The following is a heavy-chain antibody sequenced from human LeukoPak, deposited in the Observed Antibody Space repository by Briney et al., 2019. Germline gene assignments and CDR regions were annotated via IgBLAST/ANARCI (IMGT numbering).Heavy chain of an antibody. Sequence: GGSLRLSCAASGFTFSSYAMHWVRQAPGKGLEWVAVISYDGSNKYYADSVKGRFTISRDNSKNTLYLQMNSLRAEDTAVYYCAKDPTTIVTRDWYFDLWGRGTLVAVSS. CDR1: GFTFSSYA. V-gene: IGHV3-30*04. CDR3: AKDPTTIVTRDWYFDL. CDR2: ISYDGSNK. J-gene: IGHJ2*01. D-gene: IGHD3-22*01.